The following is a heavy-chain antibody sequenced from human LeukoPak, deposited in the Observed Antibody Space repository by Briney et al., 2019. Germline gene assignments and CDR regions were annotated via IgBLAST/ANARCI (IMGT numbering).Heavy chain of an antibody. V-gene: IGHV1-18*01. CDR3: ARVGYYYDSSGYYYGDYYGMDV. J-gene: IGHJ6*02. CDR2: ISAYNGNT. CDR1: GYTFTRYG. Sequence: GASVKVSCKASGYTFTRYGISWVRQAPGQGLEWMGWISAYNGNTNYAQKLQGRVTMTTDTSTSTAYMELRSLRSDDTAVYYCARVGYYYDSSGYYYGDYYGMDVWGQGTTVTVSS. D-gene: IGHD3-22*01.